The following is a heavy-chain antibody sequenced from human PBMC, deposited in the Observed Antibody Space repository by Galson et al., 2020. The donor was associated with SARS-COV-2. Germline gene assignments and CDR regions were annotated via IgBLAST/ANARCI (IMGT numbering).Heavy chain of an antibody. D-gene: IGHD1-26*01. CDR2: ITGSGANT. CDR1: GLTFSSYA. J-gene: IGHJ4*02. Sequence: GGSLRLSCAASGLTFSSYAMTWVRQAPGTGLEWVSSITGSGANTYYADSVKGRFTMSRDNYKYTLYLQMNSLRAEDTAVYYCASAGELLKQSGIWQILIYDYWGQGTLVTVSS. V-gene: IGHV3-23*01. CDR3: ASAGELLKQSGIWQILIYDY.